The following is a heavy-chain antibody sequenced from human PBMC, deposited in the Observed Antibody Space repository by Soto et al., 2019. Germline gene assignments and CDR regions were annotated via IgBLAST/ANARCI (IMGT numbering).Heavy chain of an antibody. CDR1: GFTFSSYS. D-gene: IGHD1-26*01. V-gene: IGHV3-21*01. CDR2: ISSSSSYI. CDR3: ARDPKSGNQKLYFDY. J-gene: IGHJ4*02. Sequence: PGGSLRLSCAASGFTFSSYSMDWVRQAPGKGLEWVSSISSSSSYIYYADSVKGRFTISRDNAKNSLYLQLNSLRDEDTAVYYCARDPKSGNQKLYFDYWGQGALVTVSS.